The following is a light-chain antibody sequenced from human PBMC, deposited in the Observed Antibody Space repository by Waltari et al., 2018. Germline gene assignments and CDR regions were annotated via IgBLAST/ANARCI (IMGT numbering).Light chain of an antibody. CDR3: SSYAGDSTFL. J-gene: IGLJ1*01. V-gene: IGLV2-8*01. CDR1: SSDIDTYEY. CDR2: DVS. Sequence: QSALTQPASVSGSPGQSITISCTGSSSDIDTYEYVSWYQQHSDRAPKLMFYDVSKRPSGVPGRFSRSQSGNTASLTVSGLQAEDEADYYCSSYAGDSTFLFGTGTKVAVL.